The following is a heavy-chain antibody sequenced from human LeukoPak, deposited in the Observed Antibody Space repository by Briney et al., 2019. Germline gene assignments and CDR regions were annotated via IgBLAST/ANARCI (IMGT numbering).Heavy chain of an antibody. CDR3: ARGRWAPY. D-gene: IGHD6-13*01. J-gene: IGHJ4*02. V-gene: IGHV4-34*01. CDR2: INHSGST. CDR1: GGSFNGYY. Sequence: NASETLSLTCAVYGGSFNGYYWSWIRQPPGKGLEWIGEINHSGSTNYNPSLKSRVTISVDTSKNQFSLKLSSVTAADTAVYYCARGRWAPYWGQGTLVTVSS.